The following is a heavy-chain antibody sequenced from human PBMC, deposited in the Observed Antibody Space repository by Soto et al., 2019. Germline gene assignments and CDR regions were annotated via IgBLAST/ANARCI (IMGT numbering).Heavy chain of an antibody. CDR2: ISSSGSTI. J-gene: IGHJ4*02. Sequence: EVQLVESGGGLVQPGGSLRLSCAASGFTFSSYEMNWVRQAPGKGLEWVSYISSSGSTIYYADSVKGRFTISRDNAKISLYLQMNSLRAEDTAVYYCATQPGIAAAGIPFDYWGQGTLVTVSS. CDR3: ATQPGIAAAGIPFDY. D-gene: IGHD6-13*01. CDR1: GFTFSSYE. V-gene: IGHV3-48*03.